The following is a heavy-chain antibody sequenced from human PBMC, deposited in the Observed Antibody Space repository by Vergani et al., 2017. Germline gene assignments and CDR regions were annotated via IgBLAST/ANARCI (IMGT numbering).Heavy chain of an antibody. CDR2: ISSSGSTI. Sequence: EVQLVESGGGLVQPGGSLRLSCAASGLTFSSYEMNWVRQAPGKGLEWVSYISSSGSTIYYADPVKGRFTISRDNAKNSLYLQMNSLRTEDTAGYYCARVGGEGFGELIVYYYYYMDVWGKGTTVTVSS. V-gene: IGHV3-48*03. CDR1: GLTFSSYE. J-gene: IGHJ6*03. D-gene: IGHD3-10*01. CDR3: ARVGGEGFGELIVYYYYYMDV.